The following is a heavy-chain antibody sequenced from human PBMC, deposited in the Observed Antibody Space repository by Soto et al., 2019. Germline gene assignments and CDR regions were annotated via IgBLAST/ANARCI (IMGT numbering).Heavy chain of an antibody. J-gene: IGHJ6*02. V-gene: IGHV3-53*02. CDR2: IYSGGST. Sequence: EVQLVETGGGLIQPGGSLRLSCAASGFTVSSNYMSWVRQAPGKGLEWVSVIYSGGSTYYADSVKGRFTISRDNSKNTLYLLMNSLRAEDTAVYYCARDGLIGFLEWYPYGMDVWGQGTTVTVSS. CDR1: GFTVSSNY. CDR3: ARDGLIGFLEWYPYGMDV. D-gene: IGHD3-3*02.